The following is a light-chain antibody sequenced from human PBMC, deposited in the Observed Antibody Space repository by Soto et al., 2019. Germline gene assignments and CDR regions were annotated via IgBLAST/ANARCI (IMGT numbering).Light chain of an antibody. V-gene: IGLV3-21*01. CDR2: HNN. CDR1: NIGRKS. CDR3: QVWESSSESVS. J-gene: IGLJ2*01. Sequence: SYELTQPPSVSVAPGKTATIPCGGDNIGRKSVHWYQERPGQAPMVIIYHNNDRPSGIPERFSGSNSVSTATLTISRVEAGDEADYDCQVWESSSESVSFGGGTKLTGL.